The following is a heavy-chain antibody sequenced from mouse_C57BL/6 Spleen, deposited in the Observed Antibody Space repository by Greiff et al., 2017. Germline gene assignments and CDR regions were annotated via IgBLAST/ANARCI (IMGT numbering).Heavy chain of an antibody. J-gene: IGHJ4*01. CDR2: IYPGDGDT. CDR1: GYAFSSSW. CDR3: ARSGTTVSYAMDY. D-gene: IGHD1-1*01. Sequence: VPLQQSGPELVKPGASVKISCKASGYAFSSSWMNWVKQRPGKGLEWIGRIYPGDGDTNYNGKFKGKATLTADKSSSTAYMQLSSLTSEDSAVYFCARSGTTVSYAMDYWGQGTSVTVSS. V-gene: IGHV1-82*01.